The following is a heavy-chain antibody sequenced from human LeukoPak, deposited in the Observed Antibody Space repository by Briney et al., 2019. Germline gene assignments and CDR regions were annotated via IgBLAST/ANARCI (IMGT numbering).Heavy chain of an antibody. CDR1: GFTFSNYA. V-gene: IGHV3-23*01. J-gene: IGHJ4*02. D-gene: IGHD4-11*01. CDR3: AKDLLTTVTTASH. Sequence: GGSLRLSCAASGFTFSNYAMNWVRQAPGKGLEWVSTISGSGGSTYYADSVKGRFTISRDNSKNMLYLQMNSLRAEDTAVYYCAKDLLTTVTTASHWGQGTLVTVSS. CDR2: ISGSGGST.